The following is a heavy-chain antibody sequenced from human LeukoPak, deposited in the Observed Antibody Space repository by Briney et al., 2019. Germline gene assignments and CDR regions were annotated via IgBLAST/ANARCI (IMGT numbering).Heavy chain of an antibody. CDR1: GGSISSYY. CDR3: ASTNLGYCSGGSCSGAYFDY. J-gene: IGHJ4*02. D-gene: IGHD2-15*01. Sequence: SETLSLTCTVSGGSISSYYWSWIRQPPGMGLEWIGYIYYSGSTNYNPSLKSRVTISVDTSKNQFSLKLSSVTAADTAVYYCASTNLGYCSGGSCSGAYFDYWGQGTLVTVSS. CDR2: IYYSGST. V-gene: IGHV4-59*08.